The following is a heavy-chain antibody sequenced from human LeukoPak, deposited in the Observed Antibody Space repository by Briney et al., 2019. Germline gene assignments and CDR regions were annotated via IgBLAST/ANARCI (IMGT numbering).Heavy chain of an antibody. J-gene: IGHJ5*02. CDR3: ARKGHDYGDYGDWFDP. CDR1: GGSISSYY. Sequence: PSETLSLTCTVSGGSISSYYWSWIRQPPGKGLEWIGYIYYSGSTNYNPSLKSRVTISVDTSKNQFSLKLSSVTAADTAVCYCARKGHDYGDYGDWFDPWGQGTLVTVSS. D-gene: IGHD4-17*01. V-gene: IGHV4-59*01. CDR2: IYYSGST.